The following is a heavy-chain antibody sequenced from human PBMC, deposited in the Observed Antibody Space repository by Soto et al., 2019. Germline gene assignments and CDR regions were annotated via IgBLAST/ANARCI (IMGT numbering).Heavy chain of an antibody. CDR1: GYTFTSYD. Sequence: VQLVQSGAEVKKPVASVKVSCKASGYTFTSYDINWVRQDTGQGLEWMGWMKPNSGNTGYAQKFQGRVTMTRNTAISTAYMELSSLRSEDTAVYYFARTLYGDNVDYWGQGTLVTVSS. V-gene: IGHV1-8*01. CDR3: ARTLYGDNVDY. CDR2: MKPNSGNT. J-gene: IGHJ4*02. D-gene: IGHD4-17*01.